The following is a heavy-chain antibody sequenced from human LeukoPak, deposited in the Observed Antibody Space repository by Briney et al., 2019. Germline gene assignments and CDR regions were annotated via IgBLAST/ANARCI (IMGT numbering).Heavy chain of an antibody. CDR1: GVSISGGSYY. V-gene: IGHV4-31*03. J-gene: IGHJ1*01. Sequence: SPSETLSLTCTVSGVSISGGSYYWSWIRQHPGKGLEWIGYIYSRGSTYYNPSLKSRIIISEDTSKNQFSLKLSSVTAADTAVYYCARTDSSGYYSQHWGQGTLVTVFS. CDR2: IYSRGST. D-gene: IGHD3-22*01. CDR3: ARTDSSGYYSQH.